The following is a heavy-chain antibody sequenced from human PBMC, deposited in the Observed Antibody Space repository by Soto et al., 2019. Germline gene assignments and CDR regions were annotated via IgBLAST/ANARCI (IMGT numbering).Heavy chain of an antibody. V-gene: IGHV3-23*01. CDR2: ISGRGGRS. CDR3: AKAYFVWSSEQPYYFDY. CDR1: AFTFSNYA. D-gene: IGHD3-16*01. J-gene: IGHJ4*02. Sequence: VQQLDSGGGLVQHGGSLRLPCAASAFTFSNYAMTWVRQGPGKGLEWVSGISGRGGRSYYADSVKGRFTISRDNSKSTLYLQMNSLRAEDTAVYYCAKAYFVWSSEQPYYFDYWGQGTLVTVSS.